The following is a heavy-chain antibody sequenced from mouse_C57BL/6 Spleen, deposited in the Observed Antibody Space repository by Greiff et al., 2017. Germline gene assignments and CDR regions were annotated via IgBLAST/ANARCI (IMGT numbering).Heavy chain of an antibody. J-gene: IGHJ2*01. CDR2: INPNNGGT. Sequence: VQLQQSGPELVKPGASVKISCKASGYTFTDYYMNWVKQSHGKSLEWIGDINPNNGGTSYNQKFKGKATLTVDKSSSTAYMELRRLTSEDSAVYYCARSWDEDYWGQGTTLTVSS. V-gene: IGHV1-26*01. D-gene: IGHD4-1*01. CDR1: GYTFTDYY. CDR3: ARSWDEDY.